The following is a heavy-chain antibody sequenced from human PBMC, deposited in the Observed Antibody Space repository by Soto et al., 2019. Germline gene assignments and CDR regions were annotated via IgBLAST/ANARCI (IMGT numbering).Heavy chain of an antibody. J-gene: IGHJ3*02. V-gene: IGHV4-59*01. D-gene: IGHD4-17*01. CDR1: GGSISSYY. Sequence: PSETLSLTCTVSGGSISSYYWSWIRQPPGKGLEWIGYIYYSGSTNYNPSLKSRVTISVDTSKNQFSLKLSSVTAADTAVYYCARNYGVDDAFDIWGQGTMITVS. CDR2: IYYSGST. CDR3: ARNYGVDDAFDI.